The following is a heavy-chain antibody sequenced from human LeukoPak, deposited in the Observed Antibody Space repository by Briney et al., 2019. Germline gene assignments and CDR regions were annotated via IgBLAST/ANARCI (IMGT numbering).Heavy chain of an antibody. V-gene: IGHV4-61*02. CDR1: GGSISSNSYY. Sequence: SETLSLTCTVSGGSISSNSYYWGWIRQPAGKGLEWIGRIYTSGSTNYNPSLKSRVTMSVDTSKNQFSLKLSSVTAADTAVYYCAREAWYYDYVWGSYRDAFDIWGQGTMVTVSS. D-gene: IGHD3-16*02. J-gene: IGHJ3*02. CDR2: IYTSGST. CDR3: AREAWYYDYVWGSYRDAFDI.